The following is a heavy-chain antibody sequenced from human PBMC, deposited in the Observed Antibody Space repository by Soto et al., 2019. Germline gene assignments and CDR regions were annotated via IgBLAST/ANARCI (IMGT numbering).Heavy chain of an antibody. CDR1: GGSFSGYY. V-gene: IGHV4-34*01. CDR3: ARDKITGLFDY. Sequence: QVQLQQWGAGLLKPSETLSLTCAVYGGSFSGYYWTWIRQPPGTGLEWIGEINHSGSTNYNPSLNSRVTISVDTSKNQFSLQLTSVTAADTDVYYCARDKITGLFDYWGQGTLVTVSS. D-gene: IGHD2-8*02. CDR2: INHSGST. J-gene: IGHJ4*02.